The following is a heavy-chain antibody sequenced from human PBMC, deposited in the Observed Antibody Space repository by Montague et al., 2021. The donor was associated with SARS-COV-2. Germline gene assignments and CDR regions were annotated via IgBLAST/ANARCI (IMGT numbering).Heavy chain of an antibody. J-gene: IGHJ4*02. CDR2: VDSAGXT. Sequence: SETLSLTCTVSAGSLSSRRNYWGWIRQPPGMGLQWIGSVDSAGXTXYXXXXKRRVTISLDTSKNQFSLKLSSVTTADTAVYYCARDEYDRYWYKYWGQGALVTVSS. V-gene: IGHV4-39*07. CDR1: AGSLSSRRNY. CDR3: ARDEYDRYWYKY. D-gene: IGHD2-8*02.